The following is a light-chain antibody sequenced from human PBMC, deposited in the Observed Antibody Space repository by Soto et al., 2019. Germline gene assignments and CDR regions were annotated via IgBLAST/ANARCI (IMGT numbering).Light chain of an antibody. CDR2: GAS. V-gene: IGKV3-20*01. J-gene: IGKJ3*01. CDR1: QSVSSSY. CDR3: QQYGSSFT. Sequence: EIVLTQSPGTLSLSPGERATLSCRGSQSVSSSYLAWYQQKPGQAPRLLIYGASSRATGIPDRFSGSGSGTDFTLTISRLEPEDFVVYYCQQYGSSFTFGPGTKVDIK.